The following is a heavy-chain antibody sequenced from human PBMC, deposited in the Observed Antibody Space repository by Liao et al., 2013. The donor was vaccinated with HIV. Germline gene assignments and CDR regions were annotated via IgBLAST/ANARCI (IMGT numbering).Heavy chain of an antibody. CDR1: GGSINSFF. J-gene: IGHJ6*03. CDR3: ARQNGEKKGVYSYYYYLDV. Sequence: QVQLQESGPGLVKPSETLSLTCTVSGGSINSFFWSWIRQPPGKGLEWIGYIYSSGTTNYNPSLKSRVTMSVDTSKNQFSLKLRSVTAADTAVYYCARQNGEKKGVYSYYYYLDVWGTGTTVTVSS. D-gene: IGHD3-10*01. V-gene: IGHV4-59*01. CDR2: IYSSGTT.